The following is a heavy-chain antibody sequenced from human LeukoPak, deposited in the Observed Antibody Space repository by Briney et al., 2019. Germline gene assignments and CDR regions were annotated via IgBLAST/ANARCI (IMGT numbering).Heavy chain of an antibody. J-gene: IGHJ4*02. CDR3: AKGSIHFDY. V-gene: IGHV3-66*01. D-gene: IGHD3-10*01. Sequence: PGGSLRLSCAASEFSVGSNHMTWVRQAPGKGLEWVSLIYSGGSTYYADSVKGRFTISRDNSKNTLYLQMNSLRVEDTAVYYCAKGSIHFDYWGQGTLVTVSS. CDR2: IYSGGST. CDR1: EFSVGSNH.